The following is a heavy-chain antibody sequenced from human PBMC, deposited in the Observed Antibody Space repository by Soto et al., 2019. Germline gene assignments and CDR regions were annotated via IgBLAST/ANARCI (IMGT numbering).Heavy chain of an antibody. V-gene: IGHV4-31*03. CDR3: VRTGGYSGYDRFDY. Sequence: SETLSLTCTVSGGFINSGGYYWSWIRQHPGKGLEWIGYIFYSGSNYYNPSLKSRVSISVDTSKNQFSLKLSSVTAADTAVYYCVRTGGYSGYDRFDYWGQGTLVTVSS. CDR1: GGFINSGGYY. CDR2: IFYSGSN. D-gene: IGHD5-12*01. J-gene: IGHJ4*02.